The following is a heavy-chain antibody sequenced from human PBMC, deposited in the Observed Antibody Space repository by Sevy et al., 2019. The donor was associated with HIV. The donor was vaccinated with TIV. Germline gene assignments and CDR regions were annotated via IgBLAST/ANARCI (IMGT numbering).Heavy chain of an antibody. CDR2: ISGLTNYI. Sequence: GGSLRLSCAASGFTFNTHAMNWVRQAPGKGLEWVSCISGLTNYINYADSVKGRFTISRDNAKNSVYLQMNSLRAEDTAVYYCARRSSGWDYFDYWGQGTPVTVSS. CDR3: ARRSSGWDYFDY. J-gene: IGHJ4*02. CDR1: GFTFNTHA. V-gene: IGHV3-21*05. D-gene: IGHD6-19*01.